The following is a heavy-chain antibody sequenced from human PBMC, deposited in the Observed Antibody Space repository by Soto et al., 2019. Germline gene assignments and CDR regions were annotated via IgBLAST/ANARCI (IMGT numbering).Heavy chain of an antibody. V-gene: IGHV3-64*01. CDR1: GFTFSSYA. CDR2: ISSNGGST. CDR3: ARGYCSSSGCYLDP. J-gene: IGHJ5*02. Sequence: EVQLVESGGGLVQPGGSLRLSCAASGFTFSSYAMHWVRQAPGKGLEYVSAISSNGGSTYYANSVKGRFTISRDNSKNTLYLQMGSLRAEDMAVYYCARGYCSSSGCYLDPWGQGTLVTFSS. D-gene: IGHD2-2*01.